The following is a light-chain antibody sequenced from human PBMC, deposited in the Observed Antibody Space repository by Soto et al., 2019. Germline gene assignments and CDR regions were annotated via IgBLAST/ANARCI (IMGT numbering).Light chain of an antibody. CDR1: STDVGEYNY. CDR3: SSFVGAPVI. CDR2: EVN. Sequence: QSALTQPPSASGSPGQSVTTPCAGTSTDVGEYNYVSWYQQHPGKVPKLIIFEVNKRPSGVPDRFSGSKSGDTASLTVSGLQAEDEADYYCSSFVGAPVIFGGGTKVTVL. V-gene: IGLV2-8*01. J-gene: IGLJ2*01.